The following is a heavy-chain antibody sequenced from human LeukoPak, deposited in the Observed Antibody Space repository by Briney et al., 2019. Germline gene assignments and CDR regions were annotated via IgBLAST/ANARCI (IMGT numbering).Heavy chain of an antibody. CDR2: IKNDGSDK. V-gene: IGHV3-7*01. D-gene: IGHD5-12*01. CDR3: VNLGYSD. CDR1: GFSFSAAW. J-gene: IGHJ4*02. Sequence: GGSLRLSCEASGFSFSAAWMTWVRQAPGKGLEWVAAIKNDGSDKYYVDSVKGRFTLSRDNAKNSVYLQMNSLRVEDTAVYYCVNLGYSDGGQGTLVTVSS.